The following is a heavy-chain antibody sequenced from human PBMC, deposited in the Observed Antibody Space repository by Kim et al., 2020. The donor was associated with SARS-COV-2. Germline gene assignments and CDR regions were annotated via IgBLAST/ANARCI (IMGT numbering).Heavy chain of an antibody. D-gene: IGHD2-2*01. Sequence: NPSLKRRVTISVDTSKNQFSLKLSSVTAADTAVYYCARLPISSSTPDFDYWGQGTLVTVSS. J-gene: IGHJ4*02. CDR3: ARLPISSSTPDFDY. V-gene: IGHV4-4*09.